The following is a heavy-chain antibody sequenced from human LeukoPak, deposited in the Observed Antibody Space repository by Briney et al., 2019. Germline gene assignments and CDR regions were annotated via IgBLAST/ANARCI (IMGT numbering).Heavy chain of an antibody. CDR2: ISGSGDST. J-gene: IGHJ4*02. Sequence: GGSLRLSCAASGFTFSSNGMSWVRQAPGKGLEWVSGISGSGDSTYYADFVKGRFTISRDNSKNTLYLQMNSLRAEDTAVYYCAKDQDDFPNWGQGTLATVSS. CDR1: GFTFSSNG. V-gene: IGHV3-23*01. CDR3: AKDQDDFPN. D-gene: IGHD3-3*01.